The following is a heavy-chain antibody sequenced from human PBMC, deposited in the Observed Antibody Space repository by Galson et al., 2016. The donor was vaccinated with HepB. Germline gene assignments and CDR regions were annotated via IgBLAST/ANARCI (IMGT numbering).Heavy chain of an antibody. D-gene: IGHD3-16*02. CDR1: GDSVLNNNLA. Sequence: CAISGDSVLNNNLAWNWIRQSPSRGLEWLGRTYRRSQWYHDYAVSVRNRITIDPDTAKNQFSLQLKSVSPDDTAVYHCSRGWSNLDYWGQGSLVIVSS. CDR2: TYRRSQWYH. J-gene: IGHJ4*02. CDR3: SRGWSNLDY. V-gene: IGHV6-1*01.